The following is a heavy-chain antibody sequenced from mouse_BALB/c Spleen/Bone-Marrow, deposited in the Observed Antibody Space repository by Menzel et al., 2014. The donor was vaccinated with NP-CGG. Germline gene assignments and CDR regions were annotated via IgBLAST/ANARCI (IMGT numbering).Heavy chain of an antibody. CDR1: GFTFSNYG. J-gene: IGHJ2*01. CDR2: ISSVGSYT. Sequence: EVKLVESGGDLVKPGGSLKLSCAASGFTFSNYGMSWVRQTPDKRLEWVATISSVGSYTYYPDSVKGRFTISRDNAKNTLFLQMSSLKSEDTAMYYCARRGTGTGSYYFDYWGQGTTLTVFS. CDR3: ARRGTGTGSYYFDY. D-gene: IGHD4-1*01. V-gene: IGHV5-6*02.